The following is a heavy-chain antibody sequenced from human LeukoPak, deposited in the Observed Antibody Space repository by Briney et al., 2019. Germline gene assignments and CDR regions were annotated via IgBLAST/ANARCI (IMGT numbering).Heavy chain of an antibody. CDR1: GFTLTSDS. Sequence: GGSLRLSCAASGFTLTSDSMNWVRQAPGKGLEWISYISSGATTTYYADSVKGRFTISGDNAKNSLYLQMNSLRVDDTAVYYCAKGTVGAKYWGQGTLVIVSS. D-gene: IGHD1-26*01. V-gene: IGHV3-48*04. CDR3: AKGTVGAKY. CDR2: ISSGATTT. J-gene: IGHJ4*02.